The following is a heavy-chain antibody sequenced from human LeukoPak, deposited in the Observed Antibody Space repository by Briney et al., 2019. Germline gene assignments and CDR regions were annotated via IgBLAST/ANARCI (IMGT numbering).Heavy chain of an antibody. D-gene: IGHD5-24*01. Sequence: ASVKVSSKASRYTFTSYGISWVRQAPGQGLEWRGWISAYNGNTNYAQKLQGRVTLTRDMSTSTDYLELSSLRSEDTAVYYCARDNSVRDEAWWFNPWGQGSLVTVSS. CDR1: RYTFTSYG. CDR2: ISAYNGNT. V-gene: IGHV1-18*01. J-gene: IGHJ5*02. CDR3: ARDNSVRDEAWWFNP.